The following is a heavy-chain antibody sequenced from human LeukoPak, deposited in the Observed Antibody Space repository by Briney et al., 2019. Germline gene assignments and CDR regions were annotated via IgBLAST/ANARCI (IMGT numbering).Heavy chain of an antibody. V-gene: IGHV4-4*07. D-gene: IGHD5-18*01. CDR1: GGSISSYH. CDR2: IYTSGST. CDR3: ARVAGLATAMETGYFDY. J-gene: IGHJ4*02. Sequence: SETLSLTCTVSGGSISSYHWSWIRQPAGKGLEWIGRIYTSGSTNYNPSLKSRVTMSVDTSKNQFSLKLSSVTAADTAVYHCARVAGLATAMETGYFDYWGQGTLVTVSS.